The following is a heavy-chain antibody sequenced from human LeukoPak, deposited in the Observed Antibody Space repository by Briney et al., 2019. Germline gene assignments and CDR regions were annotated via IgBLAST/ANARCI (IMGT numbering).Heavy chain of an antibody. V-gene: IGHV1-18*01. CDR1: GYTFTNYG. D-gene: IGHD3-10*01. Sequence: AASVKVSCKASGYTFTNYGVTWMRQAPGQGLEWMGWISAYNGNTKYAQKLQGRVTMTTDTSTSTAYMELRSLRSDDTAVYYCARASRGFGESGDFDYWGQGTLVTVSS. J-gene: IGHJ4*02. CDR2: ISAYNGNT. CDR3: ARASRGFGESGDFDY.